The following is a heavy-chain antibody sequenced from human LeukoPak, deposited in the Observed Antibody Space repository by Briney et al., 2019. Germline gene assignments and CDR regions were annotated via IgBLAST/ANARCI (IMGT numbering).Heavy chain of an antibody. CDR2: INPNSGGT. D-gene: IGHD3-9*01. V-gene: IGHV1-2*02. CDR3: ARRVRDYDILTGYYEDAFDI. Sequence: ASVKVSCKASGYTFTGYYMHWVRQAPGQGLEWMGWINPNSGGTNYAQKFQGRVTMTRNTSISTAYMELSSLRSEDTAVYYCARRVRDYDILTGYYEDAFDIWGQGTMVTVSS. CDR1: GYTFTGYY. J-gene: IGHJ3*02.